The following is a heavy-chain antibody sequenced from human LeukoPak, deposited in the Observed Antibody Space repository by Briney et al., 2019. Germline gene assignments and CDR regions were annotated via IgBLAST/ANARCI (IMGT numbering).Heavy chain of an antibody. CDR3: ARDLNTAMVPDY. J-gene: IGHJ4*02. D-gene: IGHD5-18*01. V-gene: IGHV3-21*01. Sequence: GGSLRLSCAASGFTFSSYSMNWVRQAPGKGLEWVSSISSSSSYIYYADSVKGRFTISRDNAKNSLFLQMNSLRAEDTAVYYSARDLNTAMVPDYWGQGTLVTVSS. CDR1: GFTFSSYS. CDR2: ISSSSSYI.